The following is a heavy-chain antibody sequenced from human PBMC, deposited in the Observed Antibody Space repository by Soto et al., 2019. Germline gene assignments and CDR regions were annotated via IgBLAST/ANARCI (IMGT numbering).Heavy chain of an antibody. CDR3: ARTSRFDC. CDR2: INHSGST. CDR1: CGSFSGYY. Sequence: QVQLQQWGAGLLKPSETLSLTCAVYCGSFSGYYRSWIRQPPGKGLEWIGEINHSGSTNYNPSLKSRGTMAVDTSKNQFSLKLSSVTAADTAVYYCARTSRFDCWGQGTLVTVSS. V-gene: IGHV4-34*01. J-gene: IGHJ4*02. D-gene: IGHD6-6*01.